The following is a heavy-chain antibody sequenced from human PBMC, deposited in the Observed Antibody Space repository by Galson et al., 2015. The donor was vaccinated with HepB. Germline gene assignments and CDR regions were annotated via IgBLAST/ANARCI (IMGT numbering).Heavy chain of an antibody. V-gene: IGHV1-18*01. J-gene: IGHJ6*02. CDR1: GYTFTDYG. CDR2: ITPDNGDT. CDR3: ARGPGDLDV. D-gene: IGHD3-10*01. Sequence: SVKVSCKAYGYTFTDYGISWVRQAPGQGLEWMAWITPDNGDTKYEQKFRDRVTMTTDTSTGTVYMELRSLRSDDTAMYYCARGPGDLDVWGQGTTVTVSS.